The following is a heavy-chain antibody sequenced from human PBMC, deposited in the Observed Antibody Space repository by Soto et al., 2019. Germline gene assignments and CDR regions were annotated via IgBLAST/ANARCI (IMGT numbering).Heavy chain of an antibody. CDR2: IYYSGST. CDR3: ARVVAESSADIFGVVSLTYMDV. V-gene: IGHV4-39*01. J-gene: IGHJ6*03. CDR1: GGSISSSNYY. Sequence: QLQLQESGPGLVKPSETLSLTCTVSGGSISSSNYYWGWIRQPPGKGLEWIGSIYYSGSTYYNPSLKSRVTISVDTSKNQFSLKLSSVTAADTAVYYCARVVAESSADIFGVVSLTYMDVWGKGTTVTVSS. D-gene: IGHD3-3*01.